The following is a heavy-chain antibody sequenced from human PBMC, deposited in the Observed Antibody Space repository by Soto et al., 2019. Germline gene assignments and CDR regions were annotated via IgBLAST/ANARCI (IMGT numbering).Heavy chain of an antibody. V-gene: IGHV3-23*01. D-gene: IGHD3-9*01. J-gene: IGHJ5*02. Sequence: GGSLRLSCAASGFTFSSYAMSRVRQAPGKGLEWVSAISGSGGSTYYADSVKGRFTISRDNSKNTLYLQMNSLRAEDTAVYYCAKDERHYDILTGDSWFDPWGQGTLVTVSS. CDR3: AKDERHYDILTGDSWFDP. CDR1: GFTFSSYA. CDR2: ISGSGGST.